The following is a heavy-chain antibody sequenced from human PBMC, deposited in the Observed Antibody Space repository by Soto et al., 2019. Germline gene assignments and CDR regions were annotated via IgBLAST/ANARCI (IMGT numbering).Heavy chain of an antibody. D-gene: IGHD2-15*01. CDR2: ISAYNGNT. CDR1: GYTFTSYG. Sequence: QVQLVQSGAEVKKPGASVKVSCKASGYTFTSYGISWVRQAPGQGLEWMGWISAYNGNTNYAQKLQGRVTMTTDTSTSTAYMELRSLRADDTAVYYCARDKTRYCSGGSCYLLNYRGQGTLVTVSS. J-gene: IGHJ4*02. CDR3: ARDKTRYCSGGSCYLLNY. V-gene: IGHV1-18*04.